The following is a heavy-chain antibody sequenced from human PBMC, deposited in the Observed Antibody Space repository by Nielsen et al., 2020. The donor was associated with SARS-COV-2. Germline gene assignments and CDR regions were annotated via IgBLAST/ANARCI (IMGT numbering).Heavy chain of an antibody. J-gene: IGHJ4*02. CDR3: ALSTSPLSGYYPYYFDY. D-gene: IGHD3-22*01. V-gene: IGHV3-64D*06. CDR1: GFTFNKFS. CDR2: VNADGRAT. Sequence: GESLKISCSASGFTFNKFSIHWVRQAPGKRLEYVSTVNADGRATHYAESVRGRISISRDYSGNTVYLQMSGLRPDDTAVYFCALSTSPLSGYYPYYFDYWGQGTLVTVSS.